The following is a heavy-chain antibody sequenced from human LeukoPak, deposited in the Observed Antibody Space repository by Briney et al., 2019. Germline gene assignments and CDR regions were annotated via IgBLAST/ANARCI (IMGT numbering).Heavy chain of an antibody. CDR2: ISSSSITI. D-gene: IGHD3/OR15-3a*01. J-gene: IGHJ4*02. Sequence: GGSLRLSCAASGFTFSSYSLNWVRQAPGKGLEWVSFISSSSITIYYADSVKGRFTISRDNAKNSLYLQMTSLRVEDTAVYYCASGRHDFLHWGQGTLVTVSS. CDR1: GFTFSSYS. V-gene: IGHV3-48*04. CDR3: ASGRHDFLH.